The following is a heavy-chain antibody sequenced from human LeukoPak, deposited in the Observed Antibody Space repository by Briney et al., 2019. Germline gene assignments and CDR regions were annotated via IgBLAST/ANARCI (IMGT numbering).Heavy chain of an antibody. CDR2: IDPSGGST. V-gene: IGHV1-46*01. CDR3: ARDLGLRGVTNWFDP. Sequence: ASVKVSCKASAYTFSTYLMHWVRQAPGQGLEWMGIIDPSGGSTGYAQKFQGRVTMTRDTPTSTVYMELSSLRSEDTAVYYCARDLGLRGVTNWFDPWGQGTLVTVSS. J-gene: IGHJ5*02. CDR1: AYTFSTYL. D-gene: IGHD3-10*01.